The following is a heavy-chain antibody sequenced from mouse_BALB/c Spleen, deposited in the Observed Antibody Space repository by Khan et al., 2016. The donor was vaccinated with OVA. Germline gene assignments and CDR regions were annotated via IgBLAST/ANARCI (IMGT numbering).Heavy chain of an antibody. J-gene: IGHJ3*01. CDR1: GDSITSGY. CDR2: MIYSGYT. V-gene: IGHV3-8*02. CDR3: ARSTYRYAFAY. Sequence: EVELVESGPSLVQPSQTLSLTCSVTGDSITSGYWSWIRKFPGNKLEYMGYMIYSGYTYYNPSLKSRISITRHTSKNQYYLQLNSVTTEDTATYYCARSTYRYAFAYLGQGTLVTVSA. D-gene: IGHD2-14*01.